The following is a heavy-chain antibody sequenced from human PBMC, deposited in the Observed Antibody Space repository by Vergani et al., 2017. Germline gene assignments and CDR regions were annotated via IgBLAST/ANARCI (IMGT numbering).Heavy chain of an antibody. CDR2: INPSGGST. CDR1: GYTFTSYH. J-gene: IGHJ4*02. CDR3: ARVMADTAMVTPSIDY. Sequence: QVQLVQSGAEVKKPGASVKVSCKASGYTFTSYHMHWVRQAPGQGLEWMGIINPSGGSTSYAQKFQGRVTMTRDTSTSTVYMELSSLRSEDTAVYYCARVMADTAMVTPSIDYWGQGTLVTVSS. D-gene: IGHD5-18*01. V-gene: IGHV1-46*03.